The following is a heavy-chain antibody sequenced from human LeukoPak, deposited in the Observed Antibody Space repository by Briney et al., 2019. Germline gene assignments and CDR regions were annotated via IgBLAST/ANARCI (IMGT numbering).Heavy chain of an antibody. J-gene: IGHJ6*04. Sequence: PGRSLRLSCAASGFTLSSYAMHWVRQAPGKGLEWVAVMSYDGSLKYYADSVRGRFTISRDNSKNTLYVQMNSLRAEDTAVYYCARELLWFGELEGDYGMDVWGKGTTVIVSS. V-gene: IGHV3-30*04. D-gene: IGHD3-10*01. CDR3: ARELLWFGELEGDYGMDV. CDR2: MSYDGSLK. CDR1: GFTLSSYA.